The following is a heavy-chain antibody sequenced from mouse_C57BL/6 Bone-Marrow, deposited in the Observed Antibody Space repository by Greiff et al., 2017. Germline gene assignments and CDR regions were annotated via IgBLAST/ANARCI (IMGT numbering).Heavy chain of an antibody. J-gene: IGHJ3*01. D-gene: IGHD2-4*01. CDR1: GFNIKDDY. CDR3: TLIYYDYDGGFAY. V-gene: IGHV14-4*01. CDR2: IDPENGDT. Sequence: EVQLQQSGAELVRPGASVKLSCTASGFNIKDDYMHWVKQRPEQGLEWIGWIDPENGDTEYASKFQGKATITADTSSNTAYLQLSRLTSEDTAVYYCTLIYYDYDGGFAYWGQGTLVTVSA.